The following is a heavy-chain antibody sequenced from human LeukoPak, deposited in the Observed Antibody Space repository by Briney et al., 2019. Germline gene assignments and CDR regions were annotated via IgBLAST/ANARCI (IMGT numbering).Heavy chain of an antibody. J-gene: IGHJ1*01. D-gene: IGHD1-26*01. V-gene: IGHV4-31*03. CDR2: IYYSGST. Sequence: SETLSLTCTVSGGSISSGGYYWSWIRQHPGKGLEWIGYIYYSGSTYYNPSLKSRVTISVDTSKNQFSLKLSSVTAADTAVYYCARQGGWAAYFQHWGQGTLVTVSS. CDR3: ARQGGWAAYFQH. CDR1: GGSISSGGYY.